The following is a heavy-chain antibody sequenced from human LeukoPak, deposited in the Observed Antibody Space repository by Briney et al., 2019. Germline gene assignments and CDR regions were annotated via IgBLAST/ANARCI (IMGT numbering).Heavy chain of an antibody. CDR2: IYYSGIT. J-gene: IGHJ4*02. Sequence: SETLSLTCTVSGGSITGYYWSWIRQPQGKGLEWIGYIYYSGITNSNPSLRSRVTISVDTSKNQFSLKLSSVTAADTAVYYCARESGRLAMVFDYWGQGTLVTVSS. CDR1: GGSITGYY. D-gene: IGHD6-19*01. CDR3: ARESGRLAMVFDY. V-gene: IGHV4-59*01.